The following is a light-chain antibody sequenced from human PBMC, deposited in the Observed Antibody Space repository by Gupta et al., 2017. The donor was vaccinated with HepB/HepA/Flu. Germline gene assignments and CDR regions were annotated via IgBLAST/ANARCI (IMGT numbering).Light chain of an antibody. CDR2: DVT. CDR1: TSDIGTSDV. CDR3: YSYASSRSYV. Sequence: HSALTQPASVSGSPGQSITISCTGVTSDIGTSDVVSWYQQHPGKAPKLMIYDVTKRPSGVSSRSSGSKSGNTASLTISGLQAEDEANYYCYSYASSRSYVFGTGTKVTVL. V-gene: IGLV2-23*02. J-gene: IGLJ1*01.